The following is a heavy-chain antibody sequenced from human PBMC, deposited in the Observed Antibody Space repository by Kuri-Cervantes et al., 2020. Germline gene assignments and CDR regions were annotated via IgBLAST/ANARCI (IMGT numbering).Heavy chain of an antibody. D-gene: IGHD2-15*01. CDR1: GYNFANYW. Sequence: KVSCKGSGYNFANYWIGWVRQMPGKGLESMGIIDAGDSDTRYSPSSQGQVTISADKSISTAYLQWSSLKASDTAMYYCARHRYCSGGSCRTYYYYMDVWGKGTTVTVSS. V-gene: IGHV5-51*01. CDR3: ARHRYCSGGSCRTYYYYMDV. CDR2: IDAGDSDT. J-gene: IGHJ6*03.